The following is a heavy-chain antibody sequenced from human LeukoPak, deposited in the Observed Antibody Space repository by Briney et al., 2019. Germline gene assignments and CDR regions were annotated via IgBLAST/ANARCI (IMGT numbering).Heavy chain of an antibody. CDR3: ARRRVKTPYV. J-gene: IGHJ6*04. Sequence: PSETLSLTCTVSGGSISSSSYYWGWIRQPPEKGLEWIGSIYYSGSTYYNPSLESRVSISVDTSKNQFSLRLSSVTAADTAVYYCARRRVKTPYVWGKGTTVTVSS. CDR1: GGSISSSSYY. V-gene: IGHV4-39*01. CDR2: IYYSGST. D-gene: IGHD3-16*02.